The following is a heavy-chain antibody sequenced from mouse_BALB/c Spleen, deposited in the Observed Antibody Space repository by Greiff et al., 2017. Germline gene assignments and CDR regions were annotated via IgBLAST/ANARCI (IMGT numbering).Heavy chain of an antibody. CDR1: GFTFTDYY. CDR3: ARDTGGAWFAY. J-gene: IGHJ3*01. CDR2: IRNKANGYTT. D-gene: IGHD4-1*01. Sequence: EVQGVESGGGLVQPGGSLRLSCATSGFTFTDYYMSWVRQSPGKALEWLGFIRNKANGYTTEYSASVKGRFTISRDNSQSILYLQMNTLRAEDSATYYCARDTGGAWFAYWGQGTLVTVSA. V-gene: IGHV7-3*02.